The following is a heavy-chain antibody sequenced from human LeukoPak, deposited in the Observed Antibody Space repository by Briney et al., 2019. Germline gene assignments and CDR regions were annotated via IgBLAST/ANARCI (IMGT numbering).Heavy chain of an antibody. D-gene: IGHD4-17*01. CDR1: GGSITSHF. CDR2: IFYSGST. V-gene: IGHV4-59*11. CDR3: ARGFYGDYVFDY. J-gene: IGHJ4*02. Sequence: SETLSLTCTVSGGSITSHFWSWIRQPPGKGLEWIGYIFYSGSTKYNPSLKSRVTMSVDTSRNQFSLNLSSVTAADTAVYYCARGFYGDYVFDYWGQGTLVTVSS.